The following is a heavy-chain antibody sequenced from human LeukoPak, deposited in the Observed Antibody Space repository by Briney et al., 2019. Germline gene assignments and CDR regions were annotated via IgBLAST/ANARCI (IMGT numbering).Heavy chain of an antibody. D-gene: IGHD6-13*01. CDR2: IYYSGST. J-gene: IGHJ6*04. CDR3: ARFSSSWYGVDV. Sequence: SETLSLTCTVSGGSINSYFWTWIRQPPGKGLEWIGYIYYSGSTSYNPSLKSRVTISVDTSKNHFSLKLSSVTAADTAVYYCARFSSSWYGVDVWGKGITVTVSS. CDR1: GGSINSYF. V-gene: IGHV4-59*01.